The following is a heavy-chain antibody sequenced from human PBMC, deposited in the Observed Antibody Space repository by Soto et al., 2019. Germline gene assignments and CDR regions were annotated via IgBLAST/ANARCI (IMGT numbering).Heavy chain of an antibody. V-gene: IGHV4-39*01. CDR2: IYNSGST. J-gene: IGHJ5*02. Sequence: SETLSLTCTVSGASISSSSYYWGWIRQHPGKGLEWIGSIYNSGSTYYNPSLKSRVTISVDTSKNQFSLKLSSVTAADTAVYYCARHEDIVVVVAATPLGWFDPWGQGTLVTVSS. CDR3: ARHEDIVVVVAATPLGWFDP. D-gene: IGHD2-15*01. CDR1: GASISSSSYY.